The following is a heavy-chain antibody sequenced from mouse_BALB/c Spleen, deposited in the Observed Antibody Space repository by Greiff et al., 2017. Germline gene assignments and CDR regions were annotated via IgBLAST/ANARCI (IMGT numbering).Heavy chain of an antibody. J-gene: IGHJ3*01. D-gene: IGHD1-1*01. CDR3: ARHYYGPIFAY. V-gene: IGHV5-12-1*01. CDR1: GFAFSSYD. Sequence: EVHLVESGGGLVKPGGSLKLSCAASGFAFSSYDMSWVRQTPEKRLEWVAYISSGGGSTYYPDTVKGRFTISRDNAKNTLYLQMSSLKSEDTAMYYCARHYYGPIFAYWGQGTLVTVSA. CDR2: ISSGGGST.